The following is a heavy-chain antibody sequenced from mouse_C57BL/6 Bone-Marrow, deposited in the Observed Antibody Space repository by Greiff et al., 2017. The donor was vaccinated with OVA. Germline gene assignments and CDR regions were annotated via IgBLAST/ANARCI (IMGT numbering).Heavy chain of an antibody. D-gene: IGHD2-4*01. CDR2: IWRGGST. V-gene: IGHV2-5*01. CDR1: GFSLTSYG. Sequence: QLQQSGPGLVQPSQSLSITCTVSGFSLTSYGVHWVRQSPGKGLEWLGVIWRGGSTDYNAAFMSRLSITKDNSKSQVFFKMNSLQADDTAIYYCAKALLYDYDWFAYWGQGTLVTVSA. CDR3: AKALLYDYDWFAY. J-gene: IGHJ3*01.